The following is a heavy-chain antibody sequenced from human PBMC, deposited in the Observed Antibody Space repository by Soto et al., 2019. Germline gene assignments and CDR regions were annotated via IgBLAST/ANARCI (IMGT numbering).Heavy chain of an antibody. D-gene: IGHD3-3*01. CDR2: IYYSGST. J-gene: IGHJ4*02. Sequence: PSETLSLTCTVSGGSISSSSYYWGWIRQPPGKGLEWIGSIYYSGSTYYNPSLKSRVTISVDTSKNQFSLKLSSVTAADTAVYYCARHDLGVPPDGYFDYWGQGTLVTVSS. CDR1: GGSISSSSYY. V-gene: IGHV4-39*01. CDR3: ARHDLGVPPDGYFDY.